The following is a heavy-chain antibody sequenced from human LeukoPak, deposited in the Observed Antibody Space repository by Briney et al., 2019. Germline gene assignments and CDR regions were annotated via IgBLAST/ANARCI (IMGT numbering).Heavy chain of an antibody. Sequence: PGGSLRLSCAASGFTFDDYAMHWVRQAPGKGLEWVSGISWNSGGVGYADSVKGRFTISRDNSKNTLYLQMNSLRAEDTAVYYCAREAGDSSGYYYWGQGTLVTVSS. CDR1: GFTFDDYA. CDR3: AREAGDSSGYYY. CDR2: ISWNSGGV. D-gene: IGHD3-22*01. J-gene: IGHJ4*02. V-gene: IGHV3-9*01.